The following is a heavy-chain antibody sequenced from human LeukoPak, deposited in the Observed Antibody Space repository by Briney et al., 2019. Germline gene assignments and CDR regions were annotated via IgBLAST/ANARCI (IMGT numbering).Heavy chain of an antibody. Sequence: GASVEVSCKASGYTFTGYYMHWVRQAPGQGLEWMGWINPNSGGTNYAQKFQGRVTMTRDTSISTAYMELSRLRSDDTAVYYCVREFSGGYFDYWGQGTLVTVSS. D-gene: IGHD3-16*01. CDR1: GYTFTGYY. V-gene: IGHV1-2*02. J-gene: IGHJ4*02. CDR3: VREFSGGYFDY. CDR2: INPNSGGT.